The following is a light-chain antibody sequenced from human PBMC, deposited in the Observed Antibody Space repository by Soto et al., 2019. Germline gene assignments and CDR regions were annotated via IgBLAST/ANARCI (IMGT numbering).Light chain of an antibody. J-gene: IGLJ1*01. V-gene: IGLV2-14*01. CDR2: EVS. CDR1: TSDGGGYDY. CDR3: SSYTNTGTLYV. Sequence: QSGLTQPPSVSGSPGQSITISGTGTTSDGGGYDYVSWYQQHPGKAPKLILYEVSNRPSGVSNRFSGSKSGNTASLSISGLQAEDEADYYCSSYTNTGTLYVLGTGTKVTVL.